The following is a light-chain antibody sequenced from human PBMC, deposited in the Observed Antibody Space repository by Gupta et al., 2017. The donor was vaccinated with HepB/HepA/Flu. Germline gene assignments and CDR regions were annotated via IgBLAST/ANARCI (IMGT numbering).Light chain of an antibody. CDR1: HSVSRY. CDR3: HQRCTWPIT. Sequence: IVLTQSPATLSLSPGERASLSCSASHSVSRYLAWYQQKPGQAPRLPIYDASNTGIPFPVRFSGCGTGLAFTLSILSPEPDAFAVYYCHQRCTWPITFGRGTKVEIK. V-gene: IGKV3-11*01. CDR2: DAS. J-gene: IGKJ4*01.